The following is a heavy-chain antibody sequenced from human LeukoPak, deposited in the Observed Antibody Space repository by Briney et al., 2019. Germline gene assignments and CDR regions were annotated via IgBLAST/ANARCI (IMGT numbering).Heavy chain of an antibody. J-gene: IGHJ4*02. D-gene: IGHD5-24*01. CDR3: ARMAYFDY. CDR1: GFTLGSHW. Sequence: PGGSLRLSCAASGFTLGSHWMHWVRQAPGKGLVWVTRISSDGSSTRYADPVKGRFTISRDNAKNTLYLQMNSLRAEDTAVYYCARMAYFDYWGQGTLVTVSS. V-gene: IGHV3-74*01. CDR2: ISSDGSST.